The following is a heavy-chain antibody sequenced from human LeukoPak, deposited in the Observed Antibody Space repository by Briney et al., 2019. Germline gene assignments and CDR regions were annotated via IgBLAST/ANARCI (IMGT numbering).Heavy chain of an antibody. CDR2: LDPHSGDT. CDR3: ARSRRGYYMDV. V-gene: IGHV1-8*01. Sequence: ASLKVSCKASGYSFSNFDINWVRQAAGQGPEWMGRLDPHSGDTDYVQKFQGRVIMTKNTSINTAYLGLRSLTSEDTAVYYCARSRRGYYMDVWGRGTTVTVSS. J-gene: IGHJ6*03. D-gene: IGHD3-10*01. CDR1: GYSFSNFD.